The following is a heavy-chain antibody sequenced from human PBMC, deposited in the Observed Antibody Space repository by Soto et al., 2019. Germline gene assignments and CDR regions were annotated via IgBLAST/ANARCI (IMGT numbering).Heavy chain of an antibody. CDR3: ATGRTCTGATCYGGGDY. CDR2: ISSDHNYI. D-gene: IGHD2-15*01. J-gene: IGHJ4*02. V-gene: IGHV3-21*02. Sequence: DVQLVESGGGLVKPGGSLRLSCVASGFTFTSYSMLWVRQPPGKGLEWVSSISSDHNYIYYADSVKGRFTISRDNAKNALYLQMISLRAEDTAVYYCATGRTCTGATCYGGGDYWGQGALVTVSS. CDR1: GFTFTSYS.